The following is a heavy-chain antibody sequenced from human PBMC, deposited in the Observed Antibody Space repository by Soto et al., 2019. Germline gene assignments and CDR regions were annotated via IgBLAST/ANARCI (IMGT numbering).Heavy chain of an antibody. CDR1: GFTFSSYA. CDR2: ISGSGGST. D-gene: IGHD3-3*01. Sequence: GSLRLSCAASGFTFSSYAMSWVRQAPGKGLEWVSTISGSGGSTYYADSVKGRFTISRDNSKNTLYLQMNSLRAEDTAVYYCAKVRYDFWSGPLAYYYYGMDVWGQGTTVTVSS. J-gene: IGHJ6*02. CDR3: AKVRYDFWSGPLAYYYYGMDV. V-gene: IGHV3-23*01.